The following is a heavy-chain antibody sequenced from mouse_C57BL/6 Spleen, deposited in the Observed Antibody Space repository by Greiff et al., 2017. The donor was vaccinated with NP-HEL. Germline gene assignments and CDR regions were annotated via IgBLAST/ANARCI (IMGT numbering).Heavy chain of an antibody. V-gene: IGHV5-17*01. J-gene: IGHJ4*01. Sequence: EVKVVESGGGLVKPGGSLKLSCAASGFTFSDYGMHWVRQAPEKGLEWVAYISSGSSTIYYADTVKGRFTISRDNAKNTLFLQMTSLSSEDTAMYYCSSGGLRDYAMDYWGQGTSVTVSS. CDR3: SSGGLRDYAMDY. CDR1: GFTFSDYG. D-gene: IGHD3-2*02. CDR2: ISSGSSTI.